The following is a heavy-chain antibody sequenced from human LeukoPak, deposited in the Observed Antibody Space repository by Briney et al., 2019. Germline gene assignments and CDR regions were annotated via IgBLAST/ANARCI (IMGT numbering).Heavy chain of an antibody. CDR2: TYYRSKWYN. CDR1: GDSVSSDSAA. V-gene: IGHV6-1*01. Sequence: SQTLSLTCAISGDSVSSDSAAWNWIRQSPSRGLEWLGRTYYRSKWYNDYAVSVKSRITINPDTSKNQFSLQLNSVTPEDTAVYYCAKESQTRRGYSSLKFDYWGQGTLVTVSS. D-gene: IGHD6-13*01. J-gene: IGHJ4*02. CDR3: AKESQTRRGYSSLKFDY.